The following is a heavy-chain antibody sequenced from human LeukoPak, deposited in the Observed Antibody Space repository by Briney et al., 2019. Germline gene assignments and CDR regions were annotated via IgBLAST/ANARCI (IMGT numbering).Heavy chain of an antibody. J-gene: IGHJ4*02. CDR1: GYTFTGYY. Sequence: ASVKVSCKASGYTFTGYYMHWVRQAPGQGLEWMGWINPNSGGTNYAQKFQGWVTMARDTSISTAYMELSRLRSDDTAVYYCARAHYDSSGYPRYYFDYWGQGTLVTVSS. CDR3: ARAHYDSSGYPRYYFDY. V-gene: IGHV1-2*04. CDR2: INPNSGGT. D-gene: IGHD3-22*01.